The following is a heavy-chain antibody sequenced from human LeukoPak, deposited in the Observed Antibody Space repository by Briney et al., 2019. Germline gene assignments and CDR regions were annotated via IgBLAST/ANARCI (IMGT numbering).Heavy chain of an antibody. CDR2: IYTSGST. J-gene: IGHJ5*01. Sequence: SETLSLTCTVSGGSISSYYWSWIRQPAGKGLEWIGRIYTSGSTNYNPSLKSRVTMSVDTSKNQFSLKLSSATAADTAVYYCTRDGFWVSNWFDSWGQGTLVIVSS. D-gene: IGHD2-2*03. CDR1: GGSISSYY. CDR3: TRDGFWVSNWFDS. V-gene: IGHV4-4*07.